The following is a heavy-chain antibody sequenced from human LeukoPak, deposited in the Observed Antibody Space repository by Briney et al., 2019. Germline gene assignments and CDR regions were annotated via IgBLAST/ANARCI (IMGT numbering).Heavy chain of an antibody. D-gene: IGHD3-10*01. J-gene: IGHJ4*02. CDR3: ARTRITMVRGYFDY. CDR1: GYTFTSYG. CDR2: ISAYNGNT. Sequence: ASVKVSCKASGYTFTSYGISWVRQAPGQGLEWMGWISAYNGNTNYAQKLQGSVTMTTDTSTSTSYMELRSLRSDDTAVYYCARTRITMVRGYFDYWGQGTLVTVSS. V-gene: IGHV1-18*01.